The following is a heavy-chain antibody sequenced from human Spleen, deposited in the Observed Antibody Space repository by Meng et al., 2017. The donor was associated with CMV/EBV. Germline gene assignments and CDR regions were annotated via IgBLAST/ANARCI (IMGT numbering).Heavy chain of an antibody. D-gene: IGHD2-21*02. CDR3: ARSKKRVTTMPFDY. Sequence: ASGFTFSSYGMHWVRQAPGKGLEWVAGISNDGTEKYYADSVKGRFTISRDTSEDTLSLQMNSLNAEDTAMYYCARSKKRVTTMPFDYWGQGAPVTVSS. V-gene: IGHV3-30*19. CDR2: ISNDGTEK. J-gene: IGHJ4*02. CDR1: GFTFSSYG.